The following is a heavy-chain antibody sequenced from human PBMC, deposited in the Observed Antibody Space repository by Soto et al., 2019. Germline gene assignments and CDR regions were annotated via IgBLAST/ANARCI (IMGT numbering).Heavy chain of an antibody. CDR2: INRSGST. CDR1: GGSFSGYY. CDR3: ARGRTLITGTSLDY. J-gene: IGHJ4*02. Sequence: QVQLQQWGAGLLKPSETLSLTCAVYGGSFSGYYWTWIRQPPGKGLAWIGEINRSGSTNYKPYLRGRATISVDTSKNQVSLKVSSVTAADTAVYYCARGRTLITGTSLDYWGQGTLVTGSS. V-gene: IGHV4-34*01. D-gene: IGHD1-20*01.